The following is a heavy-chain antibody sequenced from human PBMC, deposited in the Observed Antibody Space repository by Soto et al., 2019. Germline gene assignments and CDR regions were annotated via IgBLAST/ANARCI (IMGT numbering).Heavy chain of an antibody. V-gene: IGHV1-69*01. D-gene: IGHD4-17*01. CDR2: IIPIFGTA. CDR3: ARDGGYYGGNSGDFDY. CDR1: GGTFSSYA. J-gene: IGHJ4*02. Sequence: QVQLVQSGAEVKKPGSLVKVSCKASGGTFSSYAISWVRQAPGQGLEWMGGIIPIFGTANYAQKFQGRVMITADESTSTAYMELSSLRSEDTAVYYCARDGGYYGGNSGDFDYWGQGTLVTVSS.